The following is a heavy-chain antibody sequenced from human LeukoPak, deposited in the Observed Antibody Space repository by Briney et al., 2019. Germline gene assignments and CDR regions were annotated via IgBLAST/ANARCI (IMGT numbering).Heavy chain of an antibody. D-gene: IGHD5-12*01. CDR1: GFTFSSYA. V-gene: IGHV3-23*01. CDR2: ISGSAGST. Sequence: GGSLRLSCAASGFTFSSYAMSWVRQAPGKGLEWVSAISGSAGSTYYADSVKGRFTISRDNSKNTLYLQVNSLRAEDTAVYYCAKSGIYLATVIDIDCWGQGTLVTVSS. CDR3: AKSGIYLATVIDIDC. J-gene: IGHJ4*02.